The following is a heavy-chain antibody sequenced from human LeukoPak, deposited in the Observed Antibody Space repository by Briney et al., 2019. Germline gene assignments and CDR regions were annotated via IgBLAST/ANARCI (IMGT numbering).Heavy chain of an antibody. V-gene: IGHV3-48*01. D-gene: IGHD3-10*01. J-gene: IGHJ4*02. CDR1: GFTFSSYS. CDR3: AKEGITMVRGVIGY. CDR2: ISSSSSTI. Sequence: GGSLRLSCAASGFTFSSYSMNWVRQAPGKGLEWVSYISSSSSTIYYADSVKGRFTISRDNAKNSLYLQMNSLRAEDTAVYYCAKEGITMVRGVIGYWGQGTLVTVSS.